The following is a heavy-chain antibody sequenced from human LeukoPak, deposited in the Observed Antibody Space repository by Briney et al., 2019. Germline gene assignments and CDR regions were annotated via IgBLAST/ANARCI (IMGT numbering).Heavy chain of an antibody. CDR1: GGSISSHY. CDR3: ARLYDSSGYTNWLDP. J-gene: IGHJ5*02. V-gene: IGHV4-59*11. D-gene: IGHD3-22*01. CDR2: IYYSAST. Sequence: SETLSLTCTVSGGSISSHYWSWIRQPPGKGLEWSGYIYYSASTKYNPSLKSRVTISVDTSKTQFSLKLSSVTAAATAVYYCARLYDSSGYTNWLDPWGQGTLVTVSS.